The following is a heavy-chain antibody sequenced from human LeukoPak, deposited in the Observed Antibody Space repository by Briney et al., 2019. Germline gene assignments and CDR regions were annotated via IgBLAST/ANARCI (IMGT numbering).Heavy chain of an antibody. V-gene: IGHV3-21*01. D-gene: IGHD3-10*01. Sequence: GGSLRLSCAASGFTFSSYSMNWVRQAPGKGLEWVSSISSSSSYIYYADSVKGRFTNSRDNAKNSLYLQMNSLRAEDTAVYYCARVKITMVRGVTSPYYYYGMDVWGQGTTVTVSS. J-gene: IGHJ6*02. CDR3: ARVKITMVRGVTSPYYYYGMDV. CDR2: ISSSSSYI. CDR1: GFTFSSYS.